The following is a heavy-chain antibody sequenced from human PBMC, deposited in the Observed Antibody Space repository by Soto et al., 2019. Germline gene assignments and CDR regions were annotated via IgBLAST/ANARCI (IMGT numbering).Heavy chain of an antibody. Sequence: GGSLRLSCAASGFTFSNAWMSRVRQAPGKGLEWVGRIKSKTDGGTTDYAAPVKGRFTISRDDSKNTLYLQMNSLKTEDTAVYYCTTAPYYYDSSGYYLFDYWGQGALVTVSS. D-gene: IGHD3-22*01. CDR1: GFTFSNAW. CDR2: IKSKTDGGTT. V-gene: IGHV3-15*01. CDR3: TTAPYYYDSSGYYLFDY. J-gene: IGHJ4*02.